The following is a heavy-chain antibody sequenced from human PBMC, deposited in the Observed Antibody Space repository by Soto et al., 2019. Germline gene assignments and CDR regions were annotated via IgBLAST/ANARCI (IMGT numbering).Heavy chain of an antibody. CDR3: ARLPWADYGGVFDP. J-gene: IGHJ5*02. V-gene: IGHV4-59*01. CDR1: GGSISYYY. Sequence: PSETLSLTCTVSGGSISYYYWPWIRQPPGKGLEWIGYIYYSGSTNYNPSLKSRVTISVDTSKNQFSLKLTSVTAADTDVYYCARLPWADYGGVFDPWGQGTLVTVSS. D-gene: IGHD4-17*01. CDR2: IYYSGST.